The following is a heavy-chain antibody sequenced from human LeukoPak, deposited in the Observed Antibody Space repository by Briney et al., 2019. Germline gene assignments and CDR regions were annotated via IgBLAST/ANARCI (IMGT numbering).Heavy chain of an antibody. J-gene: IGHJ4*02. Sequence: SQTLSLTCAVSGGSISSGGYSWSWIRQPPGKGLEWIGYIYHSGSTYYNPSLKSRVTISVDRSKNQFSLKLSSVTAADTAVYYCASLAAAGYYFDYWGQGTLVTVSS. V-gene: IGHV4-30-2*01. D-gene: IGHD6-13*01. CDR2: IYHSGST. CDR1: GGSISSGGYS. CDR3: ASLAAAGYYFDY.